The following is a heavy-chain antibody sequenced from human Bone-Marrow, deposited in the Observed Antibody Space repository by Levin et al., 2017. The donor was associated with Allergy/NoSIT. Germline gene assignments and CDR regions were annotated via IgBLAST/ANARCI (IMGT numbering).Heavy chain of an antibody. CDR1: GLMVRDNY. V-gene: IGHV3-66*02. CDR2: IYRGGAT. Sequence: LSLTCAASGLMVRDNYMTWVRQAPGKGLEWVALIYRGGATYYADVVKGRFTISRDNSKNTMGLQMKDLRPEDTAVYYCARTIYDVLTSQMDVWGKGTTVTVSS. D-gene: IGHD3-9*01. J-gene: IGHJ6*04. CDR3: ARTIYDVLTSQMDV.